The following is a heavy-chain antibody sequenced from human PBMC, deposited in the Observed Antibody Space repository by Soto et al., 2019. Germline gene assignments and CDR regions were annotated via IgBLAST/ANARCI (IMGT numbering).Heavy chain of an antibody. CDR3: ARVHCGGDCRPGEWFYYYGMDV. CDR2: ISGYNAKT. V-gene: IGHV1-18*04. CDR1: DNTFTYYG. J-gene: IGHJ6*02. D-gene: IGHD2-21*01. Sequence: ASVKVSCKSSDNTFTYYGINWVRQTPGQGLEWLGWISGYNAKTRDAPKFQGRVTMTMDTSTSTVYMDLRSLTSEDTAVYYCARVHCGGDCRPGEWFYYYGMDVWGQGTMVTVSS.